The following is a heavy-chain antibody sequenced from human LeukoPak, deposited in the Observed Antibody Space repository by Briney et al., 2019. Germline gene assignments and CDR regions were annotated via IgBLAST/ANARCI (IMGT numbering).Heavy chain of an antibody. CDR1: SGSFSGYY. J-gene: IGHJ4*02. CDR3: ARGRGDGDSIYYFEY. V-gene: IGHV4-34*01. CDR2: INHSGST. Sequence: SETLSLTCGVSSGSFSGYYWSWIRQSPGKGLEWIGEINHSGSTNYNPSLKSRVTISVDTSEKQFSLKLSSATAADTALYYCARGRGDGDSIYYFEYWGQGTQVTVSS. D-gene: IGHD4-17*01.